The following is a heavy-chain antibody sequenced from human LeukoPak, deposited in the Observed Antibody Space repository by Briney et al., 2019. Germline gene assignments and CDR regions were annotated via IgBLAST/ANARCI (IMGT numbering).Heavy chain of an antibody. Sequence: PGGSLRLSCAASGFTFSSYAMSWVRQAPGKGLEWVSAISGSGGSTYYADSVKGRFTISRDNSKNTLYLQTNSLRAEDTAVYYCAKAPGYSSYYFDYWGQGTLVTVSS. CDR2: ISGSGGST. CDR1: GFTFSSYA. V-gene: IGHV3-23*01. CDR3: AKAPGYSSYYFDY. D-gene: IGHD5-18*01. J-gene: IGHJ4*02.